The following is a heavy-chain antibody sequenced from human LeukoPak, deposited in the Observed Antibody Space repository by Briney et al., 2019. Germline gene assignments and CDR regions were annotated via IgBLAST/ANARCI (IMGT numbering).Heavy chain of an antibody. CDR1: GGTFSSYA. V-gene: IGHV1-69*04. CDR3: ATLSYCSGGSCYGWFDP. Sequence: SVKVSCKASGGTFSSYAISWVRQAPGQGLEWMGRIIPILGIANYAQKFQGRATITADKSTSTAYMELSSLRSEDTAVYYCATLSYCSGGSCYGWFDPWGQGTLVTVSS. D-gene: IGHD2-15*01. J-gene: IGHJ5*02. CDR2: IIPILGIA.